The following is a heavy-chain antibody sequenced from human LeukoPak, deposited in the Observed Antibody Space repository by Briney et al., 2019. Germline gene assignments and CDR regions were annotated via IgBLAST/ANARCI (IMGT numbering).Heavy chain of an antibody. CDR3: ASVTGCGGDCMDY. J-gene: IGHJ4*02. D-gene: IGHD2-21*02. V-gene: IGHV4-34*01. CDR2: INHSGST. CDR1: GGSFSGYY. Sequence: PSETLSLTCAVYGGSFSGYYWSWIRQPPGKVLEWLGEINHSGSTNYNPSLKSRVTISVDTSKNQFSLKLSSVTAADTAVYYCASVTGCGGDCMDYWGRGTLVTVSS.